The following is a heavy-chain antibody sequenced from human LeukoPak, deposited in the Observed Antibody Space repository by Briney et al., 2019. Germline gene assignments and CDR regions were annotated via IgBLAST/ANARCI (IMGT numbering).Heavy chain of an antibody. Sequence: GGSLRLSCAASGLSFSTYDMTWVRQAPGKGLEWVSYIGSSTRTMYYAESLKGRFIISRDNAKNSLYLQMDSLRAEDTAIYYCDSLLYGDIYGPFHHWVQGTMVTVSS. CDR3: DSLLYGDIYGPFHH. J-gene: IGHJ4*02. V-gene: IGHV3-48*03. CDR2: IGSSTRTM. D-gene: IGHD3-3*02. CDR1: GLSFSTYD.